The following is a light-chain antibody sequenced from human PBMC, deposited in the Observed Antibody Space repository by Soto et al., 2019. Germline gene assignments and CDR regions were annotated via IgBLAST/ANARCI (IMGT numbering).Light chain of an antibody. Sequence: DIQVTQSPPSLSASVGDRVTITCRASQGISSFLAWYQQKPGKAPKLLIYAASSLQSGVPSRFSGSGFGTDFTLTITSLQPEDFATYYCQQVESYPSTFGGGTKVDNK. J-gene: IGKJ4*01. CDR1: QGISSF. CDR3: QQVESYPST. V-gene: IGKV1-9*01. CDR2: AAS.